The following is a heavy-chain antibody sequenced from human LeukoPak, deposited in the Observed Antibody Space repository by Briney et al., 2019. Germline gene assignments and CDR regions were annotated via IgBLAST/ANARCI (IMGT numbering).Heavy chain of an antibody. CDR3: ARHRSMFDSSGYYLDY. J-gene: IGHJ4*02. V-gene: IGHV4-59*08. Sequence: SETLSLTCTVSGDSVTGYYWSWIRQPPGKGLEWFPYIFYRGSTNHNPSLGSRVTVSIDTSNNQFSLMLSSVTAADTAVYYCARHRSMFDSSGYYLDYWGQGTLVTVSS. CDR2: IFYRGST. D-gene: IGHD3-22*01. CDR1: GDSVTGYY.